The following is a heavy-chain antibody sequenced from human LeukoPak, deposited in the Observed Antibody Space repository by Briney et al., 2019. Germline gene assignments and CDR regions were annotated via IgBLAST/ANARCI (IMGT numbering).Heavy chain of an antibody. V-gene: IGHV3-33*03. D-gene: IGHD5-12*01. CDR2: IGDDGGDK. J-gene: IGHJ5*02. Sequence: QPGMSLRLSCEASDSIFRHYGMHWVRQAPGKGLEWVAVIGDDGGDKHYEDSVKGRFTISRDNTKNTVYLQMNSLRAEDTAVYYCAKDLYGYVSNWFDPWGQGTLVTVSS. CDR1: DSIFRHYG. CDR3: AKDLYGYVSNWFDP.